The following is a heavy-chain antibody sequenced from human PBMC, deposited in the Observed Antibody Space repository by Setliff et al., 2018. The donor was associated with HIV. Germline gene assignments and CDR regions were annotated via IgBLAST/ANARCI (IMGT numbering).Heavy chain of an antibody. J-gene: IGHJ4*02. CDR3: ARQGGFSSPIMV. D-gene: IGHD3-16*01. CDR2: IYYSGST. CDR1: GGSISSGGYY. V-gene: IGHV4-31*03. Sequence: KTSETLSLTCSVSGGSISSGGYYWTWIRQHPEKGLEWIGYIYYSGSTLYNPSLRSRLTTSVDPSKNQFSLQLTSVTADDTAVYYCARQGGFSSPIMVWGQGKPVTVSS.